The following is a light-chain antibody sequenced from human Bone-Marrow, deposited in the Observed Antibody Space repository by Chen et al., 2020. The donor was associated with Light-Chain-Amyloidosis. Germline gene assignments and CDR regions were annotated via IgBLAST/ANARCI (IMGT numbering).Light chain of an antibody. CDR2: RDT. V-gene: IGLV3-25*03. CDR3: QSADSSGTYEVI. CDR1: DLPTKY. Sequence: SYELTQPPSVSVSPGQTARITCSGDDLPTKYAYWYQQKPGQAPVLVIHRDTERPSGISERFSGSSSVTTATLTNSGVQAEDEADYHCQSADSSGTYEVIFGGGTKLTVL. J-gene: IGLJ2*01.